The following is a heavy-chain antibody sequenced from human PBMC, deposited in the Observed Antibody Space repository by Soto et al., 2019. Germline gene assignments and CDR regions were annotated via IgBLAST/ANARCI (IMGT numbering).Heavy chain of an antibody. Sequence: EVQLVESGGGLVQPGRSLRLSCAASGFTFDDYAMHWVRQAPGKGLEWVSGISWNSGSIGYADSVKGRFTISRDNAKNSLYLQMNSLRAEDTALYYCAKDRNFGYCSGGSCYPDAFDIWGQGTMVTVSS. CDR1: GFTFDDYA. J-gene: IGHJ3*02. CDR3: AKDRNFGYCSGGSCYPDAFDI. V-gene: IGHV3-9*01. CDR2: ISWNSGSI. D-gene: IGHD2-15*01.